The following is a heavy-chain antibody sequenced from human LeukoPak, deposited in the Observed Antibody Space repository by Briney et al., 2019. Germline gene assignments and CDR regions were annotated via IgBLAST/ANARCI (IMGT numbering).Heavy chain of an antibody. Sequence: NPGGSLRLSCAASGFTFSSYSMNWVRQAPGKGLEWVSSISSSSSYIYYADSVKGRFTISRDNAKNSLYLQMNSLRAEDTAVYYCARDYCSSTSCYHAFDIWGQGTMVTVSS. D-gene: IGHD2-2*01. CDR3: ARDYCSSTSCYHAFDI. CDR1: GFTFSSYS. CDR2: ISSSSSYI. J-gene: IGHJ3*02. V-gene: IGHV3-21*01.